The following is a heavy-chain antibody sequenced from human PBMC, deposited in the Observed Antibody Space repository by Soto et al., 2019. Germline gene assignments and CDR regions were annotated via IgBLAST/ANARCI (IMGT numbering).Heavy chain of an antibody. Sequence: GGALRLSCAASGFPFSSYGMHWVRQAPGKGLDWVGVIWYDGSNKDYAESVKGRFTISRDNSKNMLYLQMNSLRADDTAVYYCANSINWGQGTLVTVS. CDR1: GFPFSSYG. J-gene: IGHJ4*02. CDR3: ANSIN. CDR2: IWYDGSNK. V-gene: IGHV3-33*03.